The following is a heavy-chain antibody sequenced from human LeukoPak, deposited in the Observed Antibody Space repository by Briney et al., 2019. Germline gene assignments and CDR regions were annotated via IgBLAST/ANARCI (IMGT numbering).Heavy chain of an antibody. D-gene: IGHD6-13*01. Sequence: GESLKISCKGPGYTFTTYWIAWVRQMPGKSLEWMGIIYPGDSDPRYSPSFQGQVTISADKSISTAYLQWSSLEASDSAMYYCVRHGLGSSWFGFDYWGQGTLVTVSS. V-gene: IGHV5-51*01. J-gene: IGHJ4*02. CDR2: IYPGDSDP. CDR1: GYTFTTYW. CDR3: VRHGLGSSWFGFDY.